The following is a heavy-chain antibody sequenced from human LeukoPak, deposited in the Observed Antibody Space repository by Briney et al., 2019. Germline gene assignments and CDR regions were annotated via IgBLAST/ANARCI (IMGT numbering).Heavy chain of an antibody. V-gene: IGHV1-18*01. CDR3: ARDPQHSSGWYPHYGMDV. J-gene: IGHJ6*02. CDR1: GYTFTSYG. D-gene: IGHD6-19*01. CDR2: ISAYNGNT. Sequence: ASVKVSCKASGYTFTSYGTSWVRQAPGQGLEWMGWISAYNGNTNYAQKLQGRVTMTTDTSTSTAYMELRSLGSDDTAVYYCARDPQHSSGWYPHYGMDVWGQGTTVTVSS.